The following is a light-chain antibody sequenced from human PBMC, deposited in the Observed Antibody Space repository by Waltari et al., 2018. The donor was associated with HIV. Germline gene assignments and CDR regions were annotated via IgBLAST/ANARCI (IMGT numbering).Light chain of an antibody. CDR3: SSYTITNTWV. Sequence: QSALAQPASMSGSPGQSVTISCAGSHSDLGTFDFVSWYQQLPGKAPKLLIYRVTFRPAGVPSRFSASKSANTASLTISDLQTEDEAHYYCSSYTITNTWVFGGGTLLTVL. CDR1: HSDLGTFDF. V-gene: IGLV2-14*01. CDR2: RVT. J-gene: IGLJ3*02.